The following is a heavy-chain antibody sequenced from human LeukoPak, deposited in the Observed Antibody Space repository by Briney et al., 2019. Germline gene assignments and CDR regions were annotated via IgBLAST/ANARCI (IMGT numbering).Heavy chain of an antibody. Sequence: GGSLRLSCAASGFTFNNYAFNWVRQPPGKGLEWVSGISDGGTTYYADSVKGRFTISRDNAKNSLYLQMNGLRAEDTAFYYCARDDPYSGYDYDYWGRGVLVTVSS. D-gene: IGHD5-12*01. CDR3: ARDDPYSGYDYDY. CDR2: ISDGGTT. J-gene: IGHJ4*02. CDR1: GFTFNNYA. V-gene: IGHV3-20*04.